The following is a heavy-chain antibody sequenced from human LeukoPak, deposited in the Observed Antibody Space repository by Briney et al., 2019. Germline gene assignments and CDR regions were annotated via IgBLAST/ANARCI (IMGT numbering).Heavy chain of an antibody. CDR3: ARGSSNSSSWYVPFAYYYYYMDV. D-gene: IGHD6-13*01. CDR1: GYTFTSYD. CDR2: MNPNSGNT. J-gene: IGHJ6*03. V-gene: IGHV1-8*01. Sequence: ASVKVSCTASGYTFTSYDISWVRQATGQGLEWMGWMNPNSGNTGYAQKFQGRVTMTRNTSISTAYMELSSLRSEDTAVYYCARGSSNSSSWYVPFAYYYYYMDVWGKGTTVTVSS.